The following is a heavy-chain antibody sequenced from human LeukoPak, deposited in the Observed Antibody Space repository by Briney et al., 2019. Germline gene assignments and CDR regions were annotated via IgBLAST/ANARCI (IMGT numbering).Heavy chain of an antibody. D-gene: IGHD3-10*01. CDR3: AKDRHPFSYGSASPNCFDP. J-gene: IGHJ5*02. Sequence: PGGSLRLSCSASGFTFSSYGRDSVRQAPGKGLEWVAFIRYDGSNKYYADAVKGRFTISRDNSKNTLYLQMTSLRAEDTAVYYCAKDRHPFSYGSASPNCFDPSGPGTLVTVSS. V-gene: IGHV3-30*02. CDR2: IRYDGSNK. CDR1: GFTFSSYG.